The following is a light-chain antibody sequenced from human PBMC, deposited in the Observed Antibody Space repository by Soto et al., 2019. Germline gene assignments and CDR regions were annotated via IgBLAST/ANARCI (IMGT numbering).Light chain of an antibody. CDR2: RNN. V-gene: IGLV1-47*01. Sequence: QSAVTQPPSASGTPGQSVIISCSGSSSNIGSNYVYWYHQLPGTAPKLLIYRNNQRPSGVPDRFSGSKSGTSASLAISGLRSEDEADYYCAAWDASLSGYVFGSGTKLTVL. CDR1: SSNIGSNY. CDR3: AAWDASLSGYV. J-gene: IGLJ1*01.